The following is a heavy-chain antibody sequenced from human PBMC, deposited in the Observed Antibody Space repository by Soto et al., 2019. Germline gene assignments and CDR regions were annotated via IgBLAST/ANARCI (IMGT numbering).Heavy chain of an antibody. CDR3: ARESEDLTSNFDY. V-gene: IGHV3-21*01. J-gene: IGHJ4*02. CDR1: GFTFRSFT. Sequence: GGSLRLSCAASGFTFRSFTMNWVRQAPGKGLEWVSTISSNSAYIYYTDALRGRFTISRDNAKNSLHLQMNSLRAEDTAVYYCARESEDLTSNFDYCGQGPLVTVSS. CDR2: ISSNSAYI.